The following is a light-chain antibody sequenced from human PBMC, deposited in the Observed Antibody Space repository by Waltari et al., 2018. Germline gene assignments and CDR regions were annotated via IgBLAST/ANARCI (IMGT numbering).Light chain of an antibody. V-gene: IGLV2-14*01. CDR2: DVT. CDR1: GIAIDVSDF. CDR3: TSQTLDGVVL. J-gene: IGLJ3*02. Sequence: QSALTPPASVSGSPGQSITISCTGIGIAIDVSDFVSWYQQHPGKGPRVIIYDVTNRPSGISDRFSASKSANTASLTISGLQPEDEGDYYCTSQTLDGVVLFGGGTQVTVL.